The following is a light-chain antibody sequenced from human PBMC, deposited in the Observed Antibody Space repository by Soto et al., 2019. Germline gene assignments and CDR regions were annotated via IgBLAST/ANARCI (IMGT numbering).Light chain of an antibody. CDR3: QQYGSSFT. CDR1: QSVSSSY. J-gene: IGKJ3*01. V-gene: IGKV3-20*01. Sequence: EIVLTQSPGTLSLSPGERATLSCRASQSVSSSYLAWYQQKPGQAPRLLIYGASSRATDLPDRFSGSGSGTDVSLTISRLEPGDFAVYYCQQYGSSFTFGPGTKVDIK. CDR2: GAS.